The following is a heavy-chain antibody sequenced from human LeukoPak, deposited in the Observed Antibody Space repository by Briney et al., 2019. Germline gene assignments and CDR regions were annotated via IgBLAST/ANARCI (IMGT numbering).Heavy chain of an antibody. CDR2: ISSSTSYI. CDR1: GSAFSSYS. CDR3: ARARNDYGDFVDY. Sequence: GGSLRLSCAASGSAFSSYSMNWGRQARGQGLELVSSISSSTSYIYYADSVKGRFTISRETAQNSLYLQMNSVSAEDTAVYYCARARNDYGDFVDYWGQGTLVTVSS. J-gene: IGHJ4*02. V-gene: IGHV3-21*01. D-gene: IGHD4-17*01.